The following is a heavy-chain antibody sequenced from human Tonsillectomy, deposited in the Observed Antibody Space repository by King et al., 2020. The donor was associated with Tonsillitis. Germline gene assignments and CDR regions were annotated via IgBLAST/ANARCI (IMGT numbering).Heavy chain of an antibody. CDR1: GGTFSRYP. CDR3: ARGAVTISGMIIDAFDI. V-gene: IGHV1-69*01. CDR2: ISPIFGTA. Sequence: VQLVQSGGEVKKPGSSVKVSCTSSGGTFSRYPISWVRQAPGQGLEWMGGISPIFGTANYAQKFQGRVTITADDSTSTAYMELNSLRSEDTAVYYCARGAVTISGMIIDAFDIWGQGTMVTVSS. J-gene: IGHJ3*02. D-gene: IGHD3-3*01.